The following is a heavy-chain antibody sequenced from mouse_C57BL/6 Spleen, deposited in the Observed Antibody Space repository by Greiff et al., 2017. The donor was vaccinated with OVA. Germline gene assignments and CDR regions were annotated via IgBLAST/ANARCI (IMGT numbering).Heavy chain of an antibody. CDR3: ARGSNYKYFDV. CDR2: ISSGSSTI. J-gene: IGHJ1*03. Sequence: EVKLMESGGGLVKPGGSLKLSCAASGFTFSDYGMHWVRQAPEKGLEWVAYISSGSSTIYYADTVKGRCTISRDNAKNTLFLQMTSLRSEDTAMYYGARGSNYKYFDVWGTGTTVTVSS. V-gene: IGHV5-17*01. D-gene: IGHD2-5*01. CDR1: GFTFSDYG.